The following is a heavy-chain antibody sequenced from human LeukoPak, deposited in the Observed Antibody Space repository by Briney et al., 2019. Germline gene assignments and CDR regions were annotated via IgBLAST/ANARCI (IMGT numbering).Heavy chain of an antibody. Sequence: SETLSLTCTVSGGSISSGDYYWSWIRQPPGKGLEWIGYIYYSGSTYYNPSLKSRVTISVDTSKNQFSLKLCSVTAADTAVYYCATLAVAGTWSDYWGQGTLVTVSS. J-gene: IGHJ4*02. CDR2: IYYSGST. CDR3: ATLAVAGTWSDY. V-gene: IGHV4-30-4*08. CDR1: GGSISSGDYY. D-gene: IGHD6-19*01.